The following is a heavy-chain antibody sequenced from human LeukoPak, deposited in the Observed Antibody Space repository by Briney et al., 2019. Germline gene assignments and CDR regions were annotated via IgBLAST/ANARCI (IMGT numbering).Heavy chain of an antibody. Sequence: ASVKVSCKASGYTFTSYGISWVRQAPGQGLEWMGWISAYNGNTNYAQKLQGRVTMTTDTSTSTAYMELRSLRSDDTAVYYCARDPSRDWAPYAVDVWGLGTTVIVSS. CDR3: ARDPSRDWAPYAVDV. CDR1: GYTFTSYG. J-gene: IGHJ6*02. CDR2: ISAYNGNT. V-gene: IGHV1-18*01. D-gene: IGHD3-9*01.